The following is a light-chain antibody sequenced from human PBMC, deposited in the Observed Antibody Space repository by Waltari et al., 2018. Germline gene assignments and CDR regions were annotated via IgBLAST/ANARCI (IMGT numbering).Light chain of an antibody. J-gene: IGLJ2*01. CDR2: DVS. CDR3: SSYTSSTLVV. Sequence: SALTQPASVSGSPGQSITISCTGTSNDVGGYYYVPWYQQHPGKAPKLMIYDVSNRPSGVSNRFSGSKSGNTASLTISGLQAEDEGNYYCSSYTSSTLVVFGGGTNLTVL. V-gene: IGLV2-14*03. CDR1: SNDVGGYYY.